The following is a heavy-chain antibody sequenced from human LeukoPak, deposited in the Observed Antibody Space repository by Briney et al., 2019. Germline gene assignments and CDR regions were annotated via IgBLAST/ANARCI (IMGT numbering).Heavy chain of an antibody. V-gene: IGHV3-74*03. J-gene: IGHJ4*02. CDR1: GFTFSSYR. D-gene: IGHD6-13*01. Sequence: GGSLRLSCAASGFTFSSYRMFWVRQAPGKGLGWVSRIESDASSPTYADSVRGRFTISRDNAKNTLYLQMNSLRAEDTAVYYCVSGLIAGSGTSTNYWGQGTLVTVAS. CDR2: IESDASSP. CDR3: VSGLIAGSGTSTNY.